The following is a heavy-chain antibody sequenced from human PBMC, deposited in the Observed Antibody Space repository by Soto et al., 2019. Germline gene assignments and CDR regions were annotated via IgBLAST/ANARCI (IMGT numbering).Heavy chain of an antibody. CDR1: GGSFSGYY. V-gene: IGHV4-34*01. Sequence: PSETLSLTCAVYGGSFSGYYWSWIRQPPGKGLEWIGYIHHSGSTYYNPSLKSRVTISVDRSKNQFSLKLSSVTAADTAVYFCVRYHGARVYFDYWGQGSLVTVSS. CDR2: IHHSGST. CDR3: VRYHGARVYFDY. D-gene: IGHD4-17*01. J-gene: IGHJ4*02.